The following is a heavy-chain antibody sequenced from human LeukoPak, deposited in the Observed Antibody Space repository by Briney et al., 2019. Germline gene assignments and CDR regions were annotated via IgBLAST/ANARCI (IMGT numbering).Heavy chain of an antibody. CDR2: TKEDGSGS. CDR3: AKGGVVGTRYYFDS. D-gene: IGHD2-15*01. CDR1: GFSFSYYW. J-gene: IGHJ4*02. V-gene: IGHV3-7*01. Sequence: PGGSLRLSCAASGFSFSYYWMSWVRQAPGKGLEWAANTKEDGSGSSYVDSVKGRFTISRDNAKNSLYLQMNSLRAEDTAVYYCAKGGVVGTRYYFDSWGQGTLVTVSS.